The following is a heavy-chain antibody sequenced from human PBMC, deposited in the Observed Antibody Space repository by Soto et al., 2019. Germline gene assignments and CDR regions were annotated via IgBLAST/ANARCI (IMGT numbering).Heavy chain of an antibody. CDR1: GGTFSSYA. D-gene: IGHD3-22*01. V-gene: IGHV1-69*13. Sequence: SVKVSCKASGGTFSSYAISWVRQAPGQGLEWMGGIIPIFGTANYAQKFQGRVTITADESTSTAYMELSSLRSEDTAVYYCARGGVSSYYDSSGYSPREAFDIWGQGTMGT. CDR2: IIPIFGTA. CDR3: ARGGVSSYYDSSGYSPREAFDI. J-gene: IGHJ3*02.